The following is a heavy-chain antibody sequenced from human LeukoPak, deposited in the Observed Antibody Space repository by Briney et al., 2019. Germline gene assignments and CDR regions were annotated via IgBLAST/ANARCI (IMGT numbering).Heavy chain of an antibody. J-gene: IGHJ4*02. D-gene: IGHD4-11*01. CDR3: AKARTHDYTNYNY. CDR1: GFTFSSYE. V-gene: IGHV3-48*03. CDR2: ISSSSSTI. Sequence: PGGSLRLSCAASGFTFSSYEMNWVRQAPGKGLEWVSYISSSSSTIYYADSVKGRFTISRDNAKNTLYLQMNSLRAEDTAIYYCAKARTHDYTNYNYWGQGTLVTVSS.